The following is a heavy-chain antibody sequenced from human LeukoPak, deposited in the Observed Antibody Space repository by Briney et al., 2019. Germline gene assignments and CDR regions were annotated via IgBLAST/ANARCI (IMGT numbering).Heavy chain of an antibody. V-gene: IGHV3-48*03. CDR2: ISSSGSTI. Sequence: GGSLRLSSAASGFTFSSYEMNWVRQAPGKGLEWVSYISSSGSTIYYADSVKGRFTISRDNAKNSLYLQMNSLRAEDTAVYYCARDHISRLLWFGEPRSGDGMDVWGQGTTVTVSS. CDR1: GFTFSSYE. J-gene: IGHJ6*02. CDR3: ARDHISRLLWFGEPRSGDGMDV. D-gene: IGHD3-10*01.